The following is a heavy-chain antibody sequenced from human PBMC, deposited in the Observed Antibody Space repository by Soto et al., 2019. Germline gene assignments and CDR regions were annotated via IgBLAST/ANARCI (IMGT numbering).Heavy chain of an antibody. V-gene: IGHV3-33*01. Sequence: PGGSLRLSCAASGFTFSSYGMHWVRQAPGKGLEWVAVIWYDGSNKYYADSVKGRFTISRDNSKNTLYLQMNSLRAEDTAVYYCARMGGYKSFDYWGQGTLVTVS. D-gene: IGHD5-12*01. CDR1: GFTFSSYG. CDR2: IWYDGSNK. CDR3: ARMGGYKSFDY. J-gene: IGHJ4*02.